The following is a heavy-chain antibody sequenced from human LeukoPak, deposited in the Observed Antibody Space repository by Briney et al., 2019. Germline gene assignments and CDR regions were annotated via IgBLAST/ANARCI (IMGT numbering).Heavy chain of an antibody. J-gene: IGHJ2*01. Sequence: GGSLRLPCAASGITVSSYAMSWVRQAPGKGLDWVSSISGSGGSTHYADSVKGRFTIPRDNAKNTLYLQMDSLRGEDTAVYYCAKRTEYCSSTRCAFWYFDLWGRGTLVTVSS. CDR3: AKRTEYCSSTRCAFWYFDL. CDR1: GITVSSYA. V-gene: IGHV3-23*01. CDR2: ISGSGGST. D-gene: IGHD2-2*01.